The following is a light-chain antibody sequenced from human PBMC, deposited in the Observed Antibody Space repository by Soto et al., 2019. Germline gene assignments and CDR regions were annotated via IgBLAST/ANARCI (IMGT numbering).Light chain of an antibody. CDR3: QQYNNWPRT. CDR2: GAS. J-gene: IGKJ5*01. Sequence: EIVMTQSPATLSVSPGERATLSCRASQSVSSNLAWYQQKPGQAPRLLIYGASTRATGIPARFSGSGSGTEFTLTISSLHSEYFSVYYCQQYNNWPRTVGQGTRLEIK. CDR1: QSVSSN. V-gene: IGKV3-15*01.